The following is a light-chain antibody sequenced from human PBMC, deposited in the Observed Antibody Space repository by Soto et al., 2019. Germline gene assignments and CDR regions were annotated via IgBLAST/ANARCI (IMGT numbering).Light chain of an antibody. Sequence: EIVMTQSPATLSVSPGERATLSCRASQSVSSNLAWYQQKPGQPPRLLIYGASTRATGIPGRFSGSGSGTEFTLSISSLQSEDFAVYYCQQYNNRPETFGQGTKVEVK. J-gene: IGKJ1*01. V-gene: IGKV3-15*01. CDR2: GAS. CDR1: QSVSSN. CDR3: QQYNNRPET.